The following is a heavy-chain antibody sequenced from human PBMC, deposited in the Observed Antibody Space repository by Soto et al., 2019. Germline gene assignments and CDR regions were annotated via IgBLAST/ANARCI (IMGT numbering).Heavy chain of an antibody. CDR2: ISSSGSTI. D-gene: IGHD7-27*01. V-gene: IGHV3-48*03. J-gene: IGHJ6*02. Sequence: GGSLRLSCAASGFTFSSYEMNWVRQAPGKGLEWVSYISSSGSTIYYAVSVKGRFTITRDNSKNSLYLQMNGLRAEDTAVYYCARDLNWGFYYYCFDVWGQGTTVTVSS. CDR3: ARDLNWGFYYYCFDV. CDR1: GFTFSSYE.